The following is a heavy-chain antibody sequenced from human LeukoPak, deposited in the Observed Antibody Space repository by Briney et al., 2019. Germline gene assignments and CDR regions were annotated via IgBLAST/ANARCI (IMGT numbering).Heavy chain of an antibody. CDR2: SYHGGST. CDR1: GDSMSSSRFS. Sequence: SQTLSLTCDVSGDSMSSSRFSWSWIRQTPGKGLEWIGYSYHGGSTHYNPSLESRVTISVDRSKKQFSLNLNSVTAADTAVYYCARMVVDVTRWFDPWGQGILVTVSS. V-gene: IGHV4-30-2*01. CDR3: ARMVVDVTRWFDP. J-gene: IGHJ5*02. D-gene: IGHD2-15*01.